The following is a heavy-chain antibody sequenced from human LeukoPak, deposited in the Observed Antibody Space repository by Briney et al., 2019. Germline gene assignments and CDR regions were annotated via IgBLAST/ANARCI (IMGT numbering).Heavy chain of an antibody. CDR2: IYNSGST. D-gene: IGHD5/OR15-5a*01. CDR1: GASISSYW. J-gene: IGHJ6*03. V-gene: IGHV4-59*01. CDR3: AREKDSIVSTARMDV. Sequence: SETLSLTCTVSGASISSYWWTWIRQPPGKGLEWLGYIYNSGSTRYNPSLKRRATISVDTSKNQFSLNLTSVTAADTAEYYCAREKDSIVSTARMDVWGRGTTVTVSS.